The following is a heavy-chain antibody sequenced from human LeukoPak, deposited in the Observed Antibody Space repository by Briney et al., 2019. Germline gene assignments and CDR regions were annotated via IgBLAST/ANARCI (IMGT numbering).Heavy chain of an antibody. CDR1: GGSISSYY. J-gene: IGHJ4*02. CDR3: ARERSSYYFDY. Sequence: SETLSLTCTVSGGSISSYYWSWIRQPPGKGLEWIGYIYYSGSTNYNPPLKSRVTISVDTSKNQFSLKLSSVTAADTAVYYCARERSSYYFDYWGQGTLVTVSS. V-gene: IGHV4-59*01. D-gene: IGHD6-6*01. CDR2: IYYSGST.